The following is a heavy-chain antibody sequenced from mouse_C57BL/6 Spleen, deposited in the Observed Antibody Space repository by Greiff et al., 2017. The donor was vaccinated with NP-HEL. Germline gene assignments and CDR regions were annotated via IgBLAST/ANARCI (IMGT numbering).Heavy chain of an antibody. D-gene: IGHD2-4*01. J-gene: IGHJ4*01. CDR3: AREHDYPYAMDY. V-gene: IGHV1-9*01. CDR1: GYTFTGYW. CDR2: ILTGSGST. Sequence: VKLMESGAELMKPGASVKLSCKATGYTFTGYWIEWVKRWPGNGLEWIGEILTGSGSTNYNEKFKGKATLTADTSSNTAYMQLSSLTTEDSAIYCCAREHDYPYAMDYWGQGTAVTVSS.